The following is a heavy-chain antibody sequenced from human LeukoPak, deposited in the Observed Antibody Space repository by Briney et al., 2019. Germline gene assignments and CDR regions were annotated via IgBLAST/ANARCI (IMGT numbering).Heavy chain of an antibody. Sequence: PGGSLRLSCAASGFTFSSYGMHWVRQAPGKGLEWVAFIRYDGSNKYYADSVKGRFTISRDNAKNSLYLQMNSLRAEDTAVYYCARVGSHTDNDAFEIWGQGTMVTVSS. V-gene: IGHV3-30*02. D-gene: IGHD1-26*01. CDR2: IRYDGSNK. CDR1: GFTFSSYG. CDR3: ARVGSHTDNDAFEI. J-gene: IGHJ3*02.